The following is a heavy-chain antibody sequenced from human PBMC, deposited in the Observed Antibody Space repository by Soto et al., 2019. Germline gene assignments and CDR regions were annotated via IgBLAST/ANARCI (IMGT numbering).Heavy chain of an antibody. V-gene: IGHV4-39*02. CDR1: GGSIGGSNYF. CDR3: AREWGLLPYYVMNV. Sequence: SETLSLTCTVSGGSIGGSNYFWGWIRQSPGTGLEWLGTIYSSGSTYYNPSLKSRITMSLDTSKNQFSLNLGSVTAADTAVYFCAREWGLLPYYVMNVWGHGTAVTSP. D-gene: IGHD7-27*01. CDR2: IYSSGST. J-gene: IGHJ6*02.